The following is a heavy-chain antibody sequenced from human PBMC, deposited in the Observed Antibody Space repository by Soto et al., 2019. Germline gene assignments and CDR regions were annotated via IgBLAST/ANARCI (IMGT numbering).Heavy chain of an antibody. J-gene: IGHJ6*02. Sequence: PGESLKISCKGSGYRFTSYWIGWVRQMPGKGLEWMGIIYPGDSDTRYSPSFQGQVTISADKSISTAYLQWSSLKASDTAMYYCASLGRYYYYGMDVWGQGTTVTVSS. CDR1: GYRFTSYW. CDR2: IYPGDSDT. CDR3: ASLGRYYYYGMDV. V-gene: IGHV5-51*01.